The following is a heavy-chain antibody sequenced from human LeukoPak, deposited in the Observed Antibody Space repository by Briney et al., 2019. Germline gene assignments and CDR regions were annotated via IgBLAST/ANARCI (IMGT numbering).Heavy chain of an antibody. D-gene: IGHD3-22*01. CDR1: GGSISSYY. V-gene: IGHV4-59*01. CDR2: IYYSGST. Sequence: SETLSLTCTVSGGSISSYYWSWIRQPPGKGLEWIGYIYYSGSTNYNPSLKSRVTISVDTSKNQFSLKLSSVTAADTAVYYCARHHDSSGFNFDYWGQGTLVTVSS. CDR3: ARHHDSSGFNFDY. J-gene: IGHJ4*02.